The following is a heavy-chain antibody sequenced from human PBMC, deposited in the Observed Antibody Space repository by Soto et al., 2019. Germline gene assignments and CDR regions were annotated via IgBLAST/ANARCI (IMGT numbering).Heavy chain of an antibody. CDR3: ARESWLRSYYSYYGMDV. V-gene: IGHV3-30-3*01. CDR2: ISYDGSNK. Sequence: QVQLVESGGGVVQPGRSLRLSCAASGFTFSSYAMHWVRQAPGKGLEWVAVISYDGSNKYYADSVKGRFTISRDNSKNTLYLQMNSLRAEDTAVYYCARESWLRSYYSYYGMDVWGQGTTVTVSS. J-gene: IGHJ6*02. CDR1: GFTFSSYA. D-gene: IGHD5-12*01.